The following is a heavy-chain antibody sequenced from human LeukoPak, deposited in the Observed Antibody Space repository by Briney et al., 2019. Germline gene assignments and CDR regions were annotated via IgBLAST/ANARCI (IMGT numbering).Heavy chain of an antibody. V-gene: IGHV3-11*01. CDR2: ISSSGSTI. Sequence: GGSLRLSCAASGFTFSDYYMSWIRQAPGKGLEWVSYISSSGSTIYYADSVKGRFTISRDNAKNSLYLQMNSLRAEDTAVYDCARGVPYYDSSGSPFDSWGQGTLVTVSS. CDR3: ARGVPYYDSSGSPFDS. J-gene: IGHJ4*02. CDR1: GFTFSDYY. D-gene: IGHD3-22*01.